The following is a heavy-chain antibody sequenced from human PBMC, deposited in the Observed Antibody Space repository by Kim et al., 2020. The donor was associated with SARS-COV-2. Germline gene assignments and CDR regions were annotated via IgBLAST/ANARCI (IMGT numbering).Heavy chain of an antibody. CDR3: ARALSWDGSGYYYFDY. J-gene: IGHJ4*02. CDR2: MNPNSANT. D-gene: IGHD3-22*01. CDR1: GYTFTSYD. V-gene: IGHV1-8*01. Sequence: ASVKVSCKASGYTFTSYDINWVRQATGQGLEWMGWMNPNSANTGYAQKFQGRVTMTRNTSISTAYMELSSLTSEDTAVYYCARALSWDGSGYYYFDYWGQGTLVTVSS.